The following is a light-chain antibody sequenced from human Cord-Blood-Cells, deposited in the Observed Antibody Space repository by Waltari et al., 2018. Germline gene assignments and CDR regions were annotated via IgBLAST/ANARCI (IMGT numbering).Light chain of an antibody. V-gene: IGKV3-20*01. J-gene: IGKJ4*01. CDR2: GAS. CDR3: QQYGSSPLT. CDR1: QSVSSSY. Sequence: EIVLTQSPGTMSLSPGERATLSCRASQSVSSSYLAWYQQKPGQADRLLICGASSKATGISGSFSGSGYGTDVTITISRLEPEDFAVYYCQQYGSSPLTFGGGTKVEIK.